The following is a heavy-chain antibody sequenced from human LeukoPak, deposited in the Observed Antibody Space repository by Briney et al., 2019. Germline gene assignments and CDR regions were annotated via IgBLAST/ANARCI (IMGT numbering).Heavy chain of an antibody. CDR3: ARGAIGAAGNWFDP. CDR2: IYSGGPT. V-gene: IGHV3-53*01. CDR1: GFSVSNTY. Sequence: GGSLRLSCAASGFSVSNTYMSWVRQAPGKGLEWVATIYSGGPTHYADSVQGRFTISRDNSKNTLNLQMNSLSAEDTAIYFCARGAIGAAGNWFDPWGQGTLVTVSS. D-gene: IGHD6-13*01. J-gene: IGHJ5*02.